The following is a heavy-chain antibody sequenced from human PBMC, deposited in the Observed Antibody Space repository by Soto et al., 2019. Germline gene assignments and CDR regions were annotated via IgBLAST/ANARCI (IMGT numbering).Heavy chain of an antibody. J-gene: IGHJ5*02. V-gene: IGHV4-4*07. CDR2: LNTYGNT. D-gene: IGHD1-7*01. Sequence: QVQLQESGPGLVRPSETQSLTCTVSGGSISSYRWSWIRQPAGKGLEWIGRLNTYGNTHYNPSLKSRVTVSVDTSRNQFFLTLRSVTAADSAVYHCGRESGETWDYEASWGQGTPVTVSS. CDR1: GGSISSYR. CDR3: GRESGETWDYEAS.